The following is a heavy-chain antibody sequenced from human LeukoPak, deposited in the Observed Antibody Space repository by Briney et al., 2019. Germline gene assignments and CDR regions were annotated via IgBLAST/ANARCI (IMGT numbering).Heavy chain of an antibody. J-gene: IGHJ1*01. CDR1: GGSFSGYY. D-gene: IGHD1-14*01. CDR3: ARSRNRKYFQH. CDR2: INHSGST. Sequence: LETLSLTCAVYGGSFSGYYWSWIRQPPGKGLEWIGEINHSGSTNYNPSLKSRVTISVDTSKNQFSLKLSSVTAADTAVYYCARSRNRKYFQHWGQGTLVTVSS. V-gene: IGHV4-34*01.